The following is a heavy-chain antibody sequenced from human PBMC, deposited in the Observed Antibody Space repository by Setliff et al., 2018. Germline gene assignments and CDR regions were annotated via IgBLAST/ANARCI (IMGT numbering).Heavy chain of an antibody. J-gene: IGHJ4*02. D-gene: IGHD6-13*01. V-gene: IGHV1-8*02. Sequence: ASVKVSCKASGYTFTNYDINWVRQATGQGLEWMGWMDPDSGNTGYAQKFHGRVTMTEDTSTDTAYMELSSLRSEDTAVYYCARVQQLGTFDYWGQGTLVTVSS. CDR3: ARVQQLGTFDY. CDR2: MDPDSGNT. CDR1: GYTFTNYD.